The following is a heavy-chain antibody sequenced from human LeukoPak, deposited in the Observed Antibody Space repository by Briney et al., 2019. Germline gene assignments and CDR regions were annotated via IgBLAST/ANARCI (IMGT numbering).Heavy chain of an antibody. Sequence: SETLSLTXTVSGGSISSGDYYWNWIRQPPGKGLEWIGYIYYSGSTYYNPSLKSRVTISVDTSKNQFSMKLSSVTAADTAVYYCARGDPGDYYDSSGYPWAFDIWGQGTMVTVSS. CDR2: IYYSGST. CDR1: GGSISSGDYY. CDR3: ARGDPGDYYDSSGYPWAFDI. D-gene: IGHD3-22*01. V-gene: IGHV4-30-4*08. J-gene: IGHJ3*02.